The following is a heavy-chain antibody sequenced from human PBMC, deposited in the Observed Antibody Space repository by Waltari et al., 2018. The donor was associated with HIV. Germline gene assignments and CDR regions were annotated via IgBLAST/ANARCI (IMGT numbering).Heavy chain of an antibody. D-gene: IGHD3-9*01. Sequence: EVQLVQSRKEIKKPGESLKISCKGSGYKFNTYWIGWVRQMPGKGLEWMGFINPGNSDTRYGLSSQGQVTFSADTSVTTAYLHWRSLKASDTAKYYCVVGPHYFDGPEGRGRLDYFQNWGQGTLVTVSS. V-gene: IGHV5-51*01. CDR3: VVGPHYFDGPEGRGRLDYFQN. J-gene: IGHJ1*01. CDR2: INPGNSDT. CDR1: GYKFNTYW.